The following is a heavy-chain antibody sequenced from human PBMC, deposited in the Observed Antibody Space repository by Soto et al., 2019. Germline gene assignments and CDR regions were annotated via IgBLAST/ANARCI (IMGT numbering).Heavy chain of an antibody. J-gene: IGHJ3*02. CDR3: AXDGQYRTDGFDI. V-gene: IGHV3-23*01. CDR2: LSRGGGST. D-gene: IGHD2-21*01. Sequence: EAQLLESGGELIQPGGSLRLSCAASGFTYSSHGMSWVRQGPGKGLEWIAGLSRGGGSTYYADSVKGRXTISXDNXXXXXXXXXXXXXXXXXALYYCAXDGQYRTDGFDIWGQGTMVTVSS. CDR1: GFTYSSHG.